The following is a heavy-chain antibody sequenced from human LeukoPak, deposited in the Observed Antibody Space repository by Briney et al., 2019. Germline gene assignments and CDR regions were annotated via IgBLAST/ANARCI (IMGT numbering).Heavy chain of an antibody. V-gene: IGHV3-7*01. CDR2: IKQDGSEK. Sequence: PGGSLRLSCAASGFTFSSYWMSWVRQAPGKGLEWVANIKQDGSEKYYVDSVKGRFSISRDDAKNSLYLQMNSLRAEDTAVYYCARDLAGDNWFDPWGQGTLVTVSS. CDR3: ARDLAGDNWFDP. CDR1: GFTFSSYW. D-gene: IGHD2-21*01. J-gene: IGHJ5*02.